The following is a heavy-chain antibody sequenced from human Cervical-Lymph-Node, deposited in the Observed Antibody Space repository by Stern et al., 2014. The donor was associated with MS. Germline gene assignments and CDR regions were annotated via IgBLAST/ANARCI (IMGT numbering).Heavy chain of an antibody. CDR3: ARVGGQWLSLIDP. D-gene: IGHD6-19*01. J-gene: IGHJ5*02. CDR2: IYYSGST. V-gene: IGHV4-59*01. Sequence: QLQLQESGPGLVTPSETLSLTCTVSGGSISSYYWSWIRQPPGKGLEWIGYIYYSGSTNYNPSLKSRVTISVDTSKNQFSLKLSSVTAADTAVYYCARVGGQWLSLIDPWGQGTLVTASS. CDR1: GGSISSYY.